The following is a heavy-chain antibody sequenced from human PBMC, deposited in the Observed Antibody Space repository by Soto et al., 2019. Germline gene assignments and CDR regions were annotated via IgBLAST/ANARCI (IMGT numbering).Heavy chain of an antibody. D-gene: IGHD2-15*01. CDR1: GGSIYRSGYY. CDR3: GKVLVGATGHTDSDS. Sequence: SETLSLTCTVSGGSIYRSGYYWGWIRQPPGRGLEWIGNIDYNGVTYSNPSLKSRVTISRDTSKNQFSLKLTSVTAADTALYYCGKVLVGATGHTDSDSWGPGTLITVSS. CDR2: IDYNGVT. V-gene: IGHV4-39*01. J-gene: IGHJ4*02.